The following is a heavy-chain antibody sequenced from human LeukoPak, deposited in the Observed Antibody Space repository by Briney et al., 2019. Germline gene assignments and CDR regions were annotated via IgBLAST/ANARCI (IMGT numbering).Heavy chain of an antibody. CDR2: ISDTGSSI. D-gene: IGHD5-18*01. CDR3: ARDQGTAMAPYYFDY. CDR1: GFTLSSYE. J-gene: IGHJ4*02. V-gene: IGHV3-48*03. Sequence: GGSLRLPCAASGFTLSSYEMNWVRQAPGKGLEWVSYISDTGSSIYYADSVKGRFTIFRDNAKNSLYLQMNSLRVEDTAIYYCARDQGTAMAPYYFDYWGQGTLVTVSS.